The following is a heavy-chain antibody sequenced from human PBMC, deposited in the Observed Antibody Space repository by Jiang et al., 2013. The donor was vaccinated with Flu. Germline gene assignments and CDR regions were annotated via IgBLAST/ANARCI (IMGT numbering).Heavy chain of an antibody. V-gene: IGHV3-7*01. CDR3: ARELGLVATIGADY. CDR2: IKQDGSEK. Sequence: VQLLESGGGLVQPGGSLRLSCAASGFTFSSYWMSWVRQAPGKGLEWVANIKQDGSEKYYVDSVKGRFTISRDNAKNSLYLQMNSLRAEDTAVYYCARELGLVATIGADYWGQGTLVTVSS. D-gene: IGHD5-12*01. J-gene: IGHJ4*02. CDR1: GFTFSSYW.